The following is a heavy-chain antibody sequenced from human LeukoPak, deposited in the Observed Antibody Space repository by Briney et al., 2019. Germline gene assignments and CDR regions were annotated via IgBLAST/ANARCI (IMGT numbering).Heavy chain of an antibody. V-gene: IGHV3-30*02. CDR1: GFTFSSYG. CDR2: IRYDGSNK. D-gene: IGHD3-22*01. Sequence: GGSLRLSCAASGFTFSSYGMHWVRQAPGKGLEWVAFIRYDGSNKYYADSVKGRFTISRDNSKNTLYLQMSSLRADDTAVFYCAKDSGYYKGYFDYWGQGTLVTVSS. CDR3: AKDSGYYKGYFDY. J-gene: IGHJ4*02.